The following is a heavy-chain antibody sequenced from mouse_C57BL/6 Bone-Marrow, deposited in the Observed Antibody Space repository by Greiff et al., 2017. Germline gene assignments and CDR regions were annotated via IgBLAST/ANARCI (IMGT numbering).Heavy chain of an antibody. CDR3: AKPLGYGSSYGFAY. D-gene: IGHD1-1*01. J-gene: IGHJ3*01. CDR1: GFTFSDYG. V-gene: IGHV5-17*01. CDR2: ISSGSSTI. Sequence: EVKLMESGGGLVKPGGSLKLSCAASGFTFSDYGMHWVRQAPEKGLEWVAYISSGSSTIYYADTVKGRFTISRDNAKNTLFLQMTSLRSEDTAMYYCAKPLGYGSSYGFAYWGQGTLVTVSA.